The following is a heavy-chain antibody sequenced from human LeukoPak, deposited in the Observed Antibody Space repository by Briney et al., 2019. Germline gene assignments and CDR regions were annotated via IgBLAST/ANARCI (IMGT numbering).Heavy chain of an antibody. CDR1: GYTFTGYY. D-gene: IGHD3-22*01. V-gene: IGHV1-2*02. CDR2: INPNSGGT. CDR3: ARDVRTYYYDSSGYGY. Sequence: ASVKVSCKASGYTFTGYYMHWVRQAPGQGLEWMGWINPNSGGTNYAQTFQGRVTMTRDTSISTAYMELSRLRSDDTAVYYCARDVRTYYYDSSGYGYWGQGTLVTVSS. J-gene: IGHJ4*02.